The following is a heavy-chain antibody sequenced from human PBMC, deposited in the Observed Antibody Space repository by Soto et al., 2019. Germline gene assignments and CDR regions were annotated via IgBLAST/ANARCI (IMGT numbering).Heavy chain of an antibody. CDR1: GFTFSSYA. CDR2: ISGSGGST. D-gene: IGHD6-19*01. Sequence: PGGSLRLSWAAFGFTFSSYAMSWVRQAPEKGLKWVSAISGSGGSTYYADSVKGRFTISRDNSKNTLYLQMNSLRAEDTAVYYCAKYPVRIAVAGTGFFDYWGQGTLVTVSS. V-gene: IGHV3-23*01. J-gene: IGHJ4*02. CDR3: AKYPVRIAVAGTGFFDY.